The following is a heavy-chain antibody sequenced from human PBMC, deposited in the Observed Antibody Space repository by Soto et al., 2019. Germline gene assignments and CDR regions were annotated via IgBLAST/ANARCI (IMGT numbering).Heavy chain of an antibody. J-gene: IGHJ5*02. CDR3: ARDMRGDYGYKWFDP. CDR1: GGTFSSYA. D-gene: IGHD4-17*01. Sequence: SVKVSCKASGGTFSSYAISWVRQAPGQGLEWMGGIIPIFGTANYAQKFQGRVTITADESTSTAYMELSSLRSEDTAVYYCARDMRGDYGYKWFDPWGQGTLVTVSS. CDR2: IIPIFGTA. V-gene: IGHV1-69*13.